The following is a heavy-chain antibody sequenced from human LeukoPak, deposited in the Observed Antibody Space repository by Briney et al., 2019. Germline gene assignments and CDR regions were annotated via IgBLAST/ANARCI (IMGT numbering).Heavy chain of an antibody. Sequence: PGGSLRHSCAASGFTLSNYDMNWVRQAPGKGLEWVSSISTSSRYIYYKDSVRGRFTISRDDAKNSLYLEMNSLRAEDTAVYYCARADCSSSTCYLRRSWFDPWGQGTLVTVSS. D-gene: IGHD2-2*01. CDR3: ARADCSSSTCYLRRSWFDP. CDR2: ISTSSRYI. CDR1: GFTLSNYD. V-gene: IGHV3-21*01. J-gene: IGHJ5*02.